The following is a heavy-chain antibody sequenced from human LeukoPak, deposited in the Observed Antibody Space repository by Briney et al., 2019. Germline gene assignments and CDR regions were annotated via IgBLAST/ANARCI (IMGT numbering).Heavy chain of an antibody. CDR3: ASHSGSYRRAYYYYYYMDV. CDR2: IYYSGST. D-gene: IGHD1-26*01. Sequence: SETLSLTCTVSGGSISSYYWSWIRQPPGKGLEWIGYIYYSGSTNYNPSLKSRVTISVDTSKNQFSLKLSSVTAADTAVYYCASHSGSYRRAYYYYYYMDVWGKGTTVTVSS. CDR1: GGSISSYY. V-gene: IGHV4-59*12. J-gene: IGHJ6*03.